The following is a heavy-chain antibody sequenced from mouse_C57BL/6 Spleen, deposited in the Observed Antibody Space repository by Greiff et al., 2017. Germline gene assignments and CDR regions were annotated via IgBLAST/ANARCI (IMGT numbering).Heavy chain of an antibody. CDR2: INPNNGGT. J-gene: IGHJ2*01. V-gene: IGHV1-26*01. D-gene: IGHD1-1*01. Sequence: EVQLQQSGPELVKPGASVKISCKASGYTFTDYYMNWVKQSHGKSLEWIGDINPNNGGTSYNQKFKGKATLTVDKSSSTAYMELRSLTSEDSAVYYCARGGYYYGSSDIWDYWGQGTTLTVSS. CDR1: GYTFTDYY. CDR3: ARGGYYYGSSDIWDY.